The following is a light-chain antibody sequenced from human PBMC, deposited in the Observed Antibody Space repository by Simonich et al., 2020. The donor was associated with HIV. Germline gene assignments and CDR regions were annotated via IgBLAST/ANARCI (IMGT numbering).Light chain of an antibody. J-gene: IGKJ2*01. CDR2: WAS. Sequence: DIVMTQSPDSLAVSLGERATINCKSSQSVLYSSNNKNYLAWYQQKPVQPPKLLISWASTRESGVPDRFSGSESGTDFTLTISSLQAEDVAVYYCQQYYDTPYTFGQGTKLEI. CDR3: QQYYDTPYT. V-gene: IGKV4-1*01. CDR1: QSVLYSSNNKNY.